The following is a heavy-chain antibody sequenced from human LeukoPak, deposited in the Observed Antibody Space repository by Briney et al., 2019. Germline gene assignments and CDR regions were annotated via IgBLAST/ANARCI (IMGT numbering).Heavy chain of an antibody. Sequence: GGSLRLSCAASGFTFSSYEMNWVRQAPGKGLEWVSYISSSGSTIYYADSVKGRFTISRDNAKNSLYLQMNSLRAEDTAVYYCAREGLELWWDSILDYWGQGTLVTVSS. CDR1: GFTFSSYE. V-gene: IGHV3-48*03. D-gene: IGHD2-21*01. J-gene: IGHJ4*02. CDR3: AREGLELWWDSILDY. CDR2: ISSSGSTI.